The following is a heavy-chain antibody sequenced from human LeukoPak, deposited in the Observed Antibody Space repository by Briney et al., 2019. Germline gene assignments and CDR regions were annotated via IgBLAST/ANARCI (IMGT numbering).Heavy chain of an antibody. CDR3: AKVAVHYYDSSGINEGGGY. V-gene: IGHV3-43*02. CDR1: GFTFYDYA. D-gene: IGHD3-22*01. Sequence: GGSLRLSCAASGFTFYDYAMHWVRQAPGKGLEWVSLISGDGGGTYYADSVKGRFTISRDNSKNSLYLQMNSLRTEDTASYYCAKVAVHYYDSSGINEGGGYWGQGTPVTVSS. CDR2: ISGDGGGT. J-gene: IGHJ4*02.